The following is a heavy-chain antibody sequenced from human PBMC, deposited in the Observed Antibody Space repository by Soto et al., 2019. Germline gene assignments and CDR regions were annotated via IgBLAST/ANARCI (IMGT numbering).Heavy chain of an antibody. J-gene: IGHJ5*02. CDR1: GYTFTSYG. Sequence: ASVKVSCKASGYTFTSYGISWVRQAPGQGLEWMGWISAYNGNTNYAQKLQGRVTMTTDTSTSTAYMELRSLRSDDTAVYYCAREAHYYDSSRFDPWGQGTLVTVSS. CDR2: ISAYNGNT. V-gene: IGHV1-18*01. D-gene: IGHD3-22*01. CDR3: AREAHYYDSSRFDP.